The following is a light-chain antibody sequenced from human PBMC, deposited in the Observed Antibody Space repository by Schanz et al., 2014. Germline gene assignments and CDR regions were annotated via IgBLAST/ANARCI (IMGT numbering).Light chain of an antibody. J-gene: IGLJ2*01. CDR1: ATDIGGTYL. Sequence: QSALTQPASVSASPGQSITISCTGTATDIGGTYLVSWYQQNPGEAPKLLILGDNHRPSGVSNRFSGSKSANTASLTISGLQAEDEADYYCSSYATTNTLVFGGGTKLTVL. V-gene: IGLV2-14*02. CDR2: GDN. CDR3: SSYATTNTLV.